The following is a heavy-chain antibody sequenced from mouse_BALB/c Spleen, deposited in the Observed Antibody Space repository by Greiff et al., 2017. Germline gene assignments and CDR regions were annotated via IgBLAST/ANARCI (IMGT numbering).Heavy chain of an antibody. J-gene: IGHJ2*01. V-gene: IGHV1S81*02. CDR3: ARGAGPDY. CDR1: GYTFTSYW. D-gene: IGHD3-3*01. Sequence: VQLQQPGAELVKPGASVKLSCKASGYTFTSYWMHWVKQRPGQGLEWIGEINPSNGRTNYNEKFKSKATLTVDKSSSTAYMQLSSLTSEDSAVYYCARGAGPDYWGQGTTLTVSS. CDR2: INPSNGRT.